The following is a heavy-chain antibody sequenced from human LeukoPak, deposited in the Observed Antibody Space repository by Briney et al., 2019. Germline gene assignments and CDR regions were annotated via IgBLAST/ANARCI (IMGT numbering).Heavy chain of an antibody. Sequence: XXSWVRQAPGKGLEWVANIKQDGSEKYYVDSVKGRFTISRDNAKNSLYLQMNSLRAEDTAVYYCAKSSWSDYWGQGTLVTVSS. V-gene: IGHV3-7*01. CDR3: AKSSWSDY. J-gene: IGHJ4*02. D-gene: IGHD6-13*01. CDR2: IKQDGSEK. CDR1: X.